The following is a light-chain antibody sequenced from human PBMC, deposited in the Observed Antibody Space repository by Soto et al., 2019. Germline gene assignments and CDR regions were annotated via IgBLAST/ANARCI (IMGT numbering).Light chain of an antibody. CDR2: EVS. V-gene: IGLV2-23*02. CDR3: CSYAGSSTLWV. Sequence: QSALTQPASVSGSPGQSITISCTGTSSDVGSYNLVSWYQQHPGKAPKLMICEVSKRPSGVSNRFSGSKSGNTASLTISGLQAEDEADYYCCSYAGSSTLWVFGGGTKLTVL. J-gene: IGLJ3*02. CDR1: SSDVGSYNL.